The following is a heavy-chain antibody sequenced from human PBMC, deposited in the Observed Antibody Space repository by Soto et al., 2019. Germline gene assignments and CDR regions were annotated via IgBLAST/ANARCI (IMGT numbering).Heavy chain of an antibody. J-gene: IGHJ2*01. D-gene: IGHD2-2*01. CDR2: ISGSGGST. V-gene: IGHV3-23*01. CDR1: GFTFSSYA. Sequence: GGSLRLSCAASGFTFSSYAMSWVRQAPGKGLEWVSAISGSGGSTYYADSVKGRFTISRDNSKNTLYLQMNSLRAEDTAVYYCAKDLPSWGSVTSWYFDLWGRGTLVTVSS. CDR3: AKDLPSWGSVTSWYFDL.